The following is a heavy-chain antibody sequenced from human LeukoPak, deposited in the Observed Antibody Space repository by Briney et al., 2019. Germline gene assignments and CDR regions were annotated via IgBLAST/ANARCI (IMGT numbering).Heavy chain of an antibody. CDR2: ISSSSSYI. CDR3: ARDCSGGTPGAFDI. D-gene: IGHD2-15*01. J-gene: IGHJ3*02. Sequence: GGSLRLSCAASGFTFSSYSMNWVRQAPGKGLEWVSSISSSSSYIYYADSVKGRFTISRDNAKNSLYLQMNSLRAEDTAVYYCARDCSGGTPGAFDIWGQGTMVTVSS. CDR1: GFTFSSYS. V-gene: IGHV3-21*01.